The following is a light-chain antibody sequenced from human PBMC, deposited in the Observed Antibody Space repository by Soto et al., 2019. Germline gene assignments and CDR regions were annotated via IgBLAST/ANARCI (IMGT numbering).Light chain of an antibody. J-gene: IGKJ1*01. CDR1: QSVISKY. Sequence: IVLTQSPGTLSLSPGERATLSCRASQSVISKYLAWYQQKPGQAPRLIMYGVSTRATGIPDRFSGSVSGTEGALTISRLEKEDGAVYICQHYGYPKWTFGPGTKVDNK. CDR2: GVS. V-gene: IGKV3-20*01. CDR3: QHYGYPKWT.